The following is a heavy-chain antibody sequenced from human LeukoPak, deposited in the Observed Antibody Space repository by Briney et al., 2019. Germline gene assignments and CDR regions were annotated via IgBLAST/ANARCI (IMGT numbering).Heavy chain of an antibody. J-gene: IGHJ4*02. CDR2: ISYDGSNT. Sequence: GGSLRLSCAASGFTFSNYWMTWVRQAPGKGLEWVAVISYDGSNTYYADSVKGRFTISRDNSKNMLYLQMNSLRAEDTAVYYCAKPYYYGSRSYMDYWGQGTLVTVSS. CDR1: GFTFSNYW. D-gene: IGHD3-10*01. V-gene: IGHV3-30*18. CDR3: AKPYYYGSRSYMDY.